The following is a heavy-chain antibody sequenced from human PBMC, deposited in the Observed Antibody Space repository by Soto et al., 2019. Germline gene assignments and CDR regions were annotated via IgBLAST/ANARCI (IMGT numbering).Heavy chain of an antibody. D-gene: IGHD2-15*01. V-gene: IGHV3-30*18. CDR3: AKDGGRIDAFDI. CDR2: ISYDGSNK. Sequence: GGSLRLSCAASGFTFSSYGMHWVRQAPGKGLEWVAVISYDGSNKYYADSVKGRFTISRDNSKNTLYLQMNSLRAEDTAVYYCAKDGGRIDAFDIWGQGTMVTVSS. J-gene: IGHJ3*02. CDR1: GFTFSSYG.